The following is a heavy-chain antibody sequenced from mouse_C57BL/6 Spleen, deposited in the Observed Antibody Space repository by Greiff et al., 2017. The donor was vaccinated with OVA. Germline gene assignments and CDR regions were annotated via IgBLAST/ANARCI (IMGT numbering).Heavy chain of an antibody. CDR3: ARGIYYYYAMDY. V-gene: IGHV2-2*01. CDR1: GFSLTSYG. J-gene: IGHJ4*01. Sequence: VKLVESGPGLVQPSQSLSIPCTASGFSLTSYGVHWVRQSPGKGLEWLGVIWSGGGTDYNAAFISRLSISKDNSKRQVCFKMNSLQADDTAIYYCARGIYYYYAMDYWGQGTSVTVSS. CDR2: IWSGGGT. D-gene: IGHD1-1*01.